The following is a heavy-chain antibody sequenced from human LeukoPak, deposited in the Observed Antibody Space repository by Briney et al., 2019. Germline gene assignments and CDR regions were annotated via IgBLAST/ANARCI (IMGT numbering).Heavy chain of an antibody. V-gene: IGHV5-51*01. CDR2: IFPGDSDT. D-gene: IGHD5-18*01. Sequence: GESLKISCKGSGYRFTSYWIGWVRQMPGKGLEWMGLIFPGDSDTRYRPSFQGQVTISADKSISTAYLLWDSLKASDTAMYYCARRGYGYSQPDYWGQGTLVTVSS. CDR3: ARRGYGYSQPDY. CDR1: GYRFTSYW. J-gene: IGHJ4*02.